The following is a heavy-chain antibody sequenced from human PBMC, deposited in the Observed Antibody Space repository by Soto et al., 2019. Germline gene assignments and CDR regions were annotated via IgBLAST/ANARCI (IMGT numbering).Heavy chain of an antibody. CDR1: GGSFSTYY. V-gene: IGHV4-34*01. CDR3: ARGGSNDWQVAFDI. J-gene: IGHJ3*02. Sequence: SETLSLTCVVSGGSFSTYYYNWIRQSPGKGLEWIGEINHSGSNNYSPSLKSRVTMSLDTSKNQFSLKLTPVTAADTAVYYCARGGSNDWQVAFDIWGQGTMVT. CDR2: INHSGSN. D-gene: IGHD3-9*01.